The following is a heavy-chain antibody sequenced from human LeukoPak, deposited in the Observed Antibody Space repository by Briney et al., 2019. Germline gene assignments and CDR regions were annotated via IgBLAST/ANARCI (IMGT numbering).Heavy chain of an antibody. CDR3: ARVKGVGAAPFDY. V-gene: IGHV3-48*02. Sequence: GGSLRLSCAASGFTFSSYGMNWVRRAPGKGLEWVSYISVSSSTIYYADSVKGRFTISRDNAKNSLYLQMNSLRDEDTAVYYCARVKGVGAAPFDYWGQGTLVTVSS. D-gene: IGHD1-26*01. CDR1: GFTFSSYG. CDR2: ISVSSSTI. J-gene: IGHJ4*02.